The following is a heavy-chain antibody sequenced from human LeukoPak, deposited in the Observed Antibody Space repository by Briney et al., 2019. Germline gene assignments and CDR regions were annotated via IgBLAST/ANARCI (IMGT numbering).Heavy chain of an antibody. V-gene: IGHV5-51*01. Sequence: GESLKLSCKGSGYSFTSYWIGWVRQMPGKCLEWMGIIYPGYSDTTSCPSFHGQATVSADRSLCTPYLQWDSLKASDTAWYCWSRGFGRAIISNHFDYWGQGTLVTVSS. CDR3: SRGFGRAIISNHFDY. CDR2: IYPGYSDT. D-gene: IGHD3-10*01. CDR1: GYSFTSYW. J-gene: IGHJ4*02.